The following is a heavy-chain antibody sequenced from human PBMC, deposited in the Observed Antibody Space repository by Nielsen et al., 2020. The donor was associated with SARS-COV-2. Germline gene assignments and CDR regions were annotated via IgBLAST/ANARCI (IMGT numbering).Heavy chain of an antibody. V-gene: IGHV1-46*01. CDR1: GYTFTSYY. Sequence: ASVKVSCKASGYTFTSYYMHWVRQAPGQGLEWMGIINPSGGSTSYAQKFQGRVTMTRDTSTSTVYMELSSLRSEDTAVYYCATRGYDYVWGSYPAFDIWGQGTMVTVSS. D-gene: IGHD3-16*02. CDR3: ATRGYDYVWGSYPAFDI. CDR2: INPSGGST. J-gene: IGHJ3*02.